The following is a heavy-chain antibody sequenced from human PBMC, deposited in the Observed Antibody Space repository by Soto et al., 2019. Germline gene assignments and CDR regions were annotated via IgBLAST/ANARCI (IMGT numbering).Heavy chain of an antibody. CDR3: ASFYCTHGVSYAIDY. D-gene: IGHD2-8*01. J-gene: IGHJ4*02. CDR1: GFTFSSYG. V-gene: IGHV3-33*01. Sequence: GGSLRLSCAASGFTFSSYGMHWVRQAPGKGLEWVAVIWYDGSNKYYADSVKGRFTISRDNSKNTLYLQMNSLRAEDTAVYYCASFYCTHGVSYAIDYRGQGLLVTVAS. CDR2: IWYDGSNK.